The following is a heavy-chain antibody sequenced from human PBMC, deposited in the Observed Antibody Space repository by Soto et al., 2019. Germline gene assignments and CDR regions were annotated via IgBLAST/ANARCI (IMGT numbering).Heavy chain of an antibody. CDR1: GGSISSYY. CDR2: IYYSGST. Sequence: SETLSLTCTVSGGSISSYYWSWIRQPPGKGLEWIGYIYYSGSTNYNPSLKSRVTISVDTSKNQFSLKLSSVTAADTAVYYCARAGRGGIEPAGTVNWLDPCGQGPLVTVYS. D-gene: IGHD6-13*01. J-gene: IGHJ5*02. V-gene: IGHV4-59*01. CDR3: ARAGRGGIEPAGTVNWLDP.